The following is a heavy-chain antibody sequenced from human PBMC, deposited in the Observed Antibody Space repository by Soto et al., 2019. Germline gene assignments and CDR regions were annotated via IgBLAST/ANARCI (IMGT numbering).Heavy chain of an antibody. J-gene: IGHJ4*02. CDR2: ISGSGGST. Sequence: GGSLRLSCAASGFTFSSYAMSWVRQAPGKGLEWVSAISGSGGSTYYADSVKGRFTISRDNSKNTLYLQMNSLRAEDAAVYYCAKDLGLYGSSYYFDYWGQGTLVTVSS. D-gene: IGHD6-6*01. CDR3: AKDLGLYGSSYYFDY. V-gene: IGHV3-23*01. CDR1: GFTFSSYA.